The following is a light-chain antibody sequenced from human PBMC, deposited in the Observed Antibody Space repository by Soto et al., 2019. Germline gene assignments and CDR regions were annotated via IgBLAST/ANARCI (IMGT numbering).Light chain of an antibody. CDR2: DVA. Sequence: EVVLTQSPATLSLSPGDRATLSCRASQSIGYYLNWYQQKPGRAPRLLIYDVANTAAGIPGRFRGSGSGTNFTLTITSLEPEDFAVYYCQQRSRWPPVTFGGGTKVEPK. CDR3: QQRSRWPPVT. J-gene: IGKJ4*01. CDR1: QSIGYY. V-gene: IGKV3-11*01.